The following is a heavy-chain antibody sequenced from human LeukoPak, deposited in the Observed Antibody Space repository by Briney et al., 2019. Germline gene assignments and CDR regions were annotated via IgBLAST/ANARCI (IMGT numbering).Heavy chain of an antibody. CDR1: GFTFSSYG. CDR2: ISGSGGST. CDR3: ANCPNYYDSSGYLTIDY. V-gene: IGHV3-23*01. D-gene: IGHD3-22*01. Sequence: GGSLRLSCAASGFTFSSYGMSWVRQAPGKGLEWVSAISGSGGSTYYADSVKGRFTISRDNSKNTLYLQMNSLRAEDTAVYYCANCPNYYDSSGYLTIDYWGQGTLVTVSS. J-gene: IGHJ4*02.